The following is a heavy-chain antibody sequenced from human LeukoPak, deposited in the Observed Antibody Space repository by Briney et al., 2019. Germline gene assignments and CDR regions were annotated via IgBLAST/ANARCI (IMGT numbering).Heavy chain of an antibody. V-gene: IGHV1-8*01. CDR3: ARDPYYYDSSGYGGLDY. CDR1: GYTFTSYD. Sequence: ASVKVSCKASGYTFTSYDINWVRQATGQGLEWMGWMNPNSGNTGYAQKFQGRVTMTRNTSISTAYMELSSLRSEDTAVYYCARDPYYYDSSGYGGLDYWGQGTLVTVSS. D-gene: IGHD3-22*01. CDR2: MNPNSGNT. J-gene: IGHJ4*02.